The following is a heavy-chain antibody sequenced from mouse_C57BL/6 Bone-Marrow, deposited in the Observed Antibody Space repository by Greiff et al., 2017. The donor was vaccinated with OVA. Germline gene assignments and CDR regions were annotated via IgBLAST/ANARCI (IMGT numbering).Heavy chain of an antibody. J-gene: IGHJ4*01. D-gene: IGHD2-3*01. Sequence: EVNVVESGGGLVQPKGSLKLSCAASGFSFITYAMNWVRQAPGKGLEWVARIRSKSNNYATYYADSVKDRFTISRDDSESMLYLQMNNLKTEDTAMYYCVRPADGYYDAMDYWGQGTSVTVSS. V-gene: IGHV10-1*01. CDR1: GFSFITYA. CDR2: IRSKSNNYAT. CDR3: VRPADGYYDAMDY.